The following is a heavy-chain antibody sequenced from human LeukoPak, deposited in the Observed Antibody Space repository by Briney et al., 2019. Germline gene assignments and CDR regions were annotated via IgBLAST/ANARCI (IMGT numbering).Heavy chain of an antibody. Sequence: KSGGSLRLSCTASGFTFGDYAMSWFRQAPGKGLEWVGFIRSKAYGGTTEYAASVKGRFTISRDDSKSIAYLQMNSLKTEDTAVYYCTRTLRGYTYGPTDYWGQGTLVTVSS. D-gene: IGHD5-18*01. CDR3: TRTLRGYTYGPTDY. CDR1: GFTFGDYA. CDR2: IRSKAYGGTT. J-gene: IGHJ4*02. V-gene: IGHV3-49*05.